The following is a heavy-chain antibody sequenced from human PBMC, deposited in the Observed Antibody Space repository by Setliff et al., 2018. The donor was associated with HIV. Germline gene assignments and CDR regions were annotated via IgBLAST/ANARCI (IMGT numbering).Heavy chain of an antibody. CDR1: GVSISSSSYY. Sequence: TSETLSLTCDVSGVSISSSSYYWGWIRQPPGKGLEWIGNIFYSGHTYYNPSLRSRVTISVDTSKNQFSLNLRSVTAADTAVYYCARSPAAEGYWGQGTLVTVSS. D-gene: IGHD6-13*01. J-gene: IGHJ4*02. CDR3: ARSPAAEGY. CDR2: IFYSGHT. V-gene: IGHV4-39*01.